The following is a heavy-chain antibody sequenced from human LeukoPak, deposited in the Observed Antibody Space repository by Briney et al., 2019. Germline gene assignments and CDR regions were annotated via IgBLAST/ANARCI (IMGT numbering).Heavy chain of an antibody. CDR2: IYYSGST. V-gene: IGHV4-31*03. D-gene: IGHD5-18*01. J-gene: IGHJ4*02. CDR3: ARDSGVRYSYGYGYYFDY. Sequence: SETLPLTCTVSGGSISSGGYYWSWIRQHPGKGLEWIGYIYYSGSTYYNPSLKSRVTISVDTSKNQFSLKLSSVTAADTAVYYCARDSGVRYSYGYGYYFDYWGQGTLVTVSS. CDR1: GGSISSGGYY.